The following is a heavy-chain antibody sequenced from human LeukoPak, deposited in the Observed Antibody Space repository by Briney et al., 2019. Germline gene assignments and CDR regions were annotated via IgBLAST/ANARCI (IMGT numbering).Heavy chain of an antibody. CDR2: ISYDRSNI. CDR3: ARDLWFGDPAQGMDV. J-gene: IGHJ6*02. V-gene: IGHV3-30-3*01. CDR1: GFSFSNYA. D-gene: IGHD3-10*01. Sequence: GGSLRLSCAASGFSFSNYAMHWVRQAPGKGLEWVAIISYDRSNIDYADSVKGRFTISKDSSNNTLYLQMNSLRSEDTAVYSCARDLWFGDPAQGMDVWGQGTTVTVS.